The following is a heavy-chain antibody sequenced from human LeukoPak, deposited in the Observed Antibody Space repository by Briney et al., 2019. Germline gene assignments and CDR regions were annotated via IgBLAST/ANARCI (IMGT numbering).Heavy chain of an antibody. Sequence: GGSLRLSCAASGFTFSSYWKSWVRQAPGKGLEWVANIKQDGSEKYYVDSVKGRFTISRDNAKNSLYLQMNSLRAEDTAVYYCARVSSSYDFWSGYYSYYYYGMDVWGQGTTVTVSS. D-gene: IGHD3-3*01. CDR1: GFTFSSYW. CDR2: IKQDGSEK. V-gene: IGHV3-7*01. J-gene: IGHJ6*02. CDR3: ARVSSSYDFWSGYYSYYYYGMDV.